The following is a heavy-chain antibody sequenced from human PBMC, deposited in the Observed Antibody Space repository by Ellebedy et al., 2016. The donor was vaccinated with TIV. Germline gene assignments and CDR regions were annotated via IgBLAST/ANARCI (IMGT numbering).Heavy chain of an antibody. J-gene: IGHJ4*02. D-gene: IGHD1-26*01. CDR1: GGSFSGYY. CDR2: ITHSGST. CDR3: ARHSGYSDIGGGGIGY. V-gene: IGHV4-34*01. Sequence: MPSETLSLTCAVYGGSFSGYYWSWIRQPPGKGLEWPGEITHSGSTNYNPSLKSRVTTSVDTSKNQFSLKLSSVTATDPAVYYCARHSGYSDIGGGGIGYWGVGTLVTVSS.